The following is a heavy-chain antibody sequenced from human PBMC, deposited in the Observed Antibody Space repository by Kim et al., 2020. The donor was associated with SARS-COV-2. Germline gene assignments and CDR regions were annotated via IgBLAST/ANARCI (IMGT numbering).Heavy chain of an antibody. CDR3: ARGFGGGELGCGLDG. Sequence: GGSLRLSCAASGFTVSSNYMTWVRQAPGKGLEWVSVIFSGGHTYHVDSVKGRFTISRDSSQNTLYLQMNSLRAEDTAVYYCARGFGGGELGCGLDGWGQG. V-gene: IGHV3-53*01. CDR2: IFSGGHT. J-gene: IGHJ6*02. CDR1: GFTVSSNY. D-gene: IGHD3-16*01.